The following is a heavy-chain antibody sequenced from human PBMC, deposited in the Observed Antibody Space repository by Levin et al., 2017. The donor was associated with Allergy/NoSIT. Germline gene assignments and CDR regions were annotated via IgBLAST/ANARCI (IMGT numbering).Heavy chain of an antibody. Sequence: SCAASGFTFSRRWMHWVRQAPGKGLEWVSQINNDGSSTNYADSVQGRFTISRDNSRNTLFLQISNLRADDTAVYYCARGDCSSTSCLGYWGQGTLVTVSS. J-gene: IGHJ4*02. V-gene: IGHV3-74*01. CDR3: ARGDCSSTSCLGY. CDR2: INNDGSST. D-gene: IGHD2-2*01. CDR1: GFTFSRRW.